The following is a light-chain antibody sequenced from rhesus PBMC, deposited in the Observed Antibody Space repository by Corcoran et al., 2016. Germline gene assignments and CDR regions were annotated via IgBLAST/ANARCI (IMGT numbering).Light chain of an antibody. CDR2: AAY. Sequence: DIQMTQSPSSLSASVGDTVTITCRASQGISSYLNWFHQKPGKAPKLRIYAAYSLESGVPSRFSGSGSGTDFTLTISSLQPEDFAVYYCLQHKSYPRTFGQGTKVEIK. CDR1: QGISSY. CDR3: LQHKSYPRT. V-gene: IGKV1-28*02. J-gene: IGKJ1*01.